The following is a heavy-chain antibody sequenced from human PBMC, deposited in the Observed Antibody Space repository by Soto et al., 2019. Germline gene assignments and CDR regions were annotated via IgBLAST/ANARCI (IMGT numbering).Heavy chain of an antibody. Sequence: EVQLVESGGGFVQPGGSLKLSCAASGFSFSDSAIHWVRQASGKGLEWVGRTRSKAHSYATAFAASVKGRFTISRDDSKNTVYLQMNSLKTEDTAVYYCTRHTVDYWGQGTLVTVSS. CDR2: TRSKAHSYAT. D-gene: IGHD4-4*01. J-gene: IGHJ4*02. CDR3: TRHTVDY. CDR1: GFSFSDSA. V-gene: IGHV3-73*02.